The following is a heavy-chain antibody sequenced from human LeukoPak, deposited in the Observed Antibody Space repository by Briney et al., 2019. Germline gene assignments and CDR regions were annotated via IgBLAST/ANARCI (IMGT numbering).Heavy chain of an antibody. D-gene: IGHD2-2*02. J-gene: IGHJ5*02. V-gene: IGHV4-34*01. Sequence: SETLSVTCADYGGSFSGYYWSWIRQPPGKGLEWIGEINHSGSTNYNPSLKSRVTISVDTSKNQFSLKLSSVTAADTAVYYCARGLYCSSTSCYTGNWFDPWGQGTLVTVSS. CDR1: GGSFSGYY. CDR2: INHSGST. CDR3: ARGLYCSSTSCYTGNWFDP.